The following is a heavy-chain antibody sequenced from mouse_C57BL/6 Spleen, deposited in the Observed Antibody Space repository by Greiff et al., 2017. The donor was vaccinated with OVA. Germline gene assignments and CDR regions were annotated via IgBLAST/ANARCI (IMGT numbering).Heavy chain of an antibody. CDR2: IDPETGGT. Sequence: VKLQASGAELVRPGASVTLSCKASGYTFTDYEMHWVKQTPVHGLEWIGAIDPETGGTAYNQKFKGKAILTADKSSSPAYMELRSLTSEDSAVYYCTRDYWGQGTTLTVSS. CDR3: TRDY. V-gene: IGHV1-15*01. CDR1: GYTFTDYE. J-gene: IGHJ2*01.